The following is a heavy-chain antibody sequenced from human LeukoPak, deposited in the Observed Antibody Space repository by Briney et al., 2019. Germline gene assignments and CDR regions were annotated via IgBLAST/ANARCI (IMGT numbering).Heavy chain of an antibody. CDR2: ISYDGSNK. V-gene: IGHV3-30-3*02. Sequence: GGSLRLSCSASGFTFSSYAMHWVRQAPGKGPEWVAVISYDGSNKYYADSVKGRFTISRDNSKNTLYLQMNSLRAEDTAVYYCAKHIVVVTGKSDYWGQGTLVTVSS. J-gene: IGHJ4*02. CDR3: AKHIVVVTGKSDY. CDR1: GFTFSSYA. D-gene: IGHD2-21*02.